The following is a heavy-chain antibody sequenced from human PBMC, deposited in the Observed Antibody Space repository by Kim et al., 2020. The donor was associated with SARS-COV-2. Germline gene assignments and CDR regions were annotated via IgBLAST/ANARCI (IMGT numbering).Heavy chain of an antibody. V-gene: IGHV3-49*04. CDR2: IRSKAYGGTT. D-gene: IGHD6-19*01. Sequence: GGSLRLSCTTSGFTFGDYAMSWVRQAPGKGLEWVGFIRSKAYGGTTEYAASVKGRFTISRDDSKSIAYLQMNSLKTEDTAVYYCTRDATGSLYSSGWYYFFYVMDVWGEGTTLTVSS. J-gene: IGHJ6*04. CDR1: GFTFGDYA. CDR3: TRDATGSLYSSGWYYFFYVMDV.